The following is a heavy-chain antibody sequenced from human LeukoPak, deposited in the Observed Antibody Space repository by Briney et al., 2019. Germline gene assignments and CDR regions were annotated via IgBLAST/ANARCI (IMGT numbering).Heavy chain of an antibody. J-gene: IGHJ4*02. CDR2: IFGDGETS. Sequence: SGGSLRLSCTASGFTFASYAMHWVRHAPGKGLEYVSLIFGDGETSHYADSVKGRFTISRDNSKNSLYLQMNTLRSDDTAFYYCAQDWWGSYLSWGRGTLVTVSS. V-gene: IGHV3-43*02. D-gene: IGHD1-26*01. CDR3: AQDWWGSYLS. CDR1: GFTFASYA.